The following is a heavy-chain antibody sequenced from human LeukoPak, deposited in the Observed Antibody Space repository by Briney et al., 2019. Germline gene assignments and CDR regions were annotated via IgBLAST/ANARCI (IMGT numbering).Heavy chain of an antibody. Sequence: SQTLSLTCTVSGGSISSGSYYWSWIRQPAGRGLEWIGRIYTSGSTNYNPSLKSRVTISVDTSKNQFSLKLSSVTAADTAVYYCARVSGSSGWAIDYWGQGTLVTVSS. CDR1: GGSISSGSYY. CDR2: IYTSGST. CDR3: ARVSGSSGWAIDY. V-gene: IGHV4-61*02. J-gene: IGHJ4*02. D-gene: IGHD6-19*01.